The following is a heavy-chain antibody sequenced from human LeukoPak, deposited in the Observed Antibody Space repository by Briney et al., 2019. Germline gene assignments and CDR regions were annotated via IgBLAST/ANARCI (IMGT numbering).Heavy chain of an antibody. V-gene: IGHV4-61*02. CDR2: IYTSGST. J-gene: IGHJ3*02. CDR1: GGSISSDSYF. Sequence: SQTLSLTCTVSGGSISSDSYFWNSIRQPAGKGLEWIGRIYTSGSTQYNPSLKSRVTISIDTSNSQFSLRLSSVTAADTAVYYCARVKSEFDIWGQGTTVTVSS. CDR3: ARVKSEFDI.